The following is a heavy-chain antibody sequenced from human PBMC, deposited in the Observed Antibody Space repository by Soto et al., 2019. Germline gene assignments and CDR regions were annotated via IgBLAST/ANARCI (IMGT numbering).Heavy chain of an antibody. D-gene: IGHD6-13*01. V-gene: IGHV1-18*01. CDR2: VNTYNGNP. J-gene: IGHJ4*02. CDR3: ARDSQYSTSWQRFDS. CDR1: GYTFTNYA. Sequence: QVQLVQSGGELKKPGASVKVSCKASGYTFTNYAISWVRQAPGRGLEWMGWVNTYNGNPNYAQISRGRVTMTTDKSTGTDYMELRSLKSDDSAIYYCARDSQYSTSWQRFDSWGQGTRVTVSS.